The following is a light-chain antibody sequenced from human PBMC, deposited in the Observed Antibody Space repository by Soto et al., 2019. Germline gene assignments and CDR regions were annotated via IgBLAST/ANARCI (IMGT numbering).Light chain of an antibody. CDR2: AAS. CDR3: QQSYSIPRT. Sequence: DIQMAQSPSSLSASLGDTVSITCRASQSIGTFLNWYQQSPGKAPKLLIYAASSLQTGVPSRFSGSGSGTVFTLTIGSLQPEDFATYYCQQSYSIPRTFAQGTKVEV. J-gene: IGKJ1*01. CDR1: QSIGTF. V-gene: IGKV1-39*01.